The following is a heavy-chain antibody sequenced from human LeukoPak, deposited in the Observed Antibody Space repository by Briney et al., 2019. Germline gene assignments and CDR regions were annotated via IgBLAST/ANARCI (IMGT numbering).Heavy chain of an antibody. J-gene: IGHJ4*02. CDR3: ARDGSSVAEY. CDR1: GGTFSCYA. V-gene: IGHV1-3*01. Sequence: ASVKVSCKASGGTFSCYAISWVRQAPGQRLEWMGWINAGNGNTKYSQKFQGRVTITRDTSASTAYMELSSLRSEDTAVYYCARDGSSVAEYWGQGTLVTVSS. CDR2: INAGNGNT. D-gene: IGHD6-19*01.